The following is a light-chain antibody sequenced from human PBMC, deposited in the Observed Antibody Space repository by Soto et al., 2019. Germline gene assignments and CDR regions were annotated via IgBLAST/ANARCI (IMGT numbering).Light chain of an antibody. Sequence: QSALTQPASVSGSPGQSITISCTGTTSDVGGYNYVSWFQQYPGKAPKLKIYEVSNRPSGVSNRFSGSKSGNTASLTISDLQAEDEADYYCAAWDGSLNGVVFGGGTKVTVL. CDR1: TSDVGGYNY. CDR3: AAWDGSLNGVV. V-gene: IGLV2-14*01. CDR2: EVS. J-gene: IGLJ2*01.